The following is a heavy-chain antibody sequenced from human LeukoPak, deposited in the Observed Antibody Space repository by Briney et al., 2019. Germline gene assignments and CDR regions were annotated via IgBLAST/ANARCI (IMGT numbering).Heavy chain of an antibody. V-gene: IGHV3-23*01. Sequence: GGSLRLSCATSGFTFSVYDMYWIRQSPGKGLECVSVISRGGISYYADSVKGRFTISRDNSKNTLYLQMNSLRAEDTAVYYCAKVAGYSSGSYADYWGQGTLVTVSA. CDR1: GFTFSVYD. J-gene: IGHJ4*02. D-gene: IGHD6-19*01. CDR3: AKVAGYSSGSYADY. CDR2: ISRGGIS.